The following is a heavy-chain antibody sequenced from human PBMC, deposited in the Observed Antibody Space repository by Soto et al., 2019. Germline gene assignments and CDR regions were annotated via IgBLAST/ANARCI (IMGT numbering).Heavy chain of an antibody. V-gene: IGHV1-8*01. CDR2: MQPSSGRT. J-gene: IGHJ4*02. CDR3: ARGVTAGVDY. CDR1: GYSFTSLD. Sequence: QVQLVQSGAEVREPGASVKVSCKASGYSFTSLDINWVRQTTGQGLEWMGWMQPSSGRTGYAQEFQGRVTMTTDTSINTAYMVLSSLTSDDTAFYYCARGVTAGVDYWGQGTLVTVSS. D-gene: IGHD1-26*01.